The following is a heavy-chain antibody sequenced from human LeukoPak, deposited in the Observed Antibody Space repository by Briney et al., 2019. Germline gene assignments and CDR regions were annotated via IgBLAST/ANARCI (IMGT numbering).Heavy chain of an antibody. J-gene: IGHJ3*02. CDR1: GYIFTNYW. D-gene: IGHD3-16*01. Sequence: GESLKIPCKGSGYIFTNYWIAWVRQMPGKGLEWMGIIYPDDSDTRYSPSFQGQVTISADKSISTAYLQWSSLKASDTAMYYCARIWLRAFDIWGQGAEVTVSS. CDR2: IYPDDSDT. CDR3: ARIWLRAFDI. V-gene: IGHV5-51*01.